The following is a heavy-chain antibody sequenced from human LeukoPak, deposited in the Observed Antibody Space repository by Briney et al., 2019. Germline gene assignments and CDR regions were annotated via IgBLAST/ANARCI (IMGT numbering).Heavy chain of an antibody. V-gene: IGHV1-18*01. CDR1: GYSFNNYG. D-gene: IGHD2-2*01. CDR3: ARVPASAHQMFSSDY. CDR2: NSAYDGET. J-gene: IGHJ4*02. Sequence: ASVKVSCKASGYSFNNYGISWVRQVPGQGLEWMAWNSAYDGETRCEENLQGRVTMTTDTSTTTAYMELTSLTTDDTAVYYCARVPASAHQMFSSDYWGQGTLVTVSS.